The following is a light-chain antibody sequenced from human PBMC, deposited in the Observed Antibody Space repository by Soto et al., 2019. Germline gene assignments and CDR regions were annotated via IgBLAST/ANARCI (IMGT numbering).Light chain of an antibody. J-gene: IGKJ5*01. CDR1: QSVLYSSNNKNY. CDR3: QQYYSTPL. V-gene: IGKV4-1*01. CDR2: WAS. Sequence: DIVMTQSPDSLAVSLGERATINCKSSQSVLYSSNNKNYLAWYQQKPGQPPKLLIYWASTRESGVPDRFSGSGSGTDFTLTISSLQAEDVAVYYCQQYYSTPLFGQGXRL.